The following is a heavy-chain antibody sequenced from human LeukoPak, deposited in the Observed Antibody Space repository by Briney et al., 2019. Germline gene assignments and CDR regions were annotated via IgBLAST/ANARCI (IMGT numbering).Heavy chain of an antibody. D-gene: IGHD6-19*01. CDR2: IFTSGNT. CDR3: ARETGIAVAGPFDY. J-gene: IGHJ4*02. V-gene: IGHV4-61*02. CDR1: GGSISSGIYY. Sequence: PSQTLSLTCTVSGGSISSGIYYWSWIRQPAGKGLEWIGRIFTSGNTNYNPSLRGRVTISFDTSKNQFSLNLSSVTAADTAVYYCARETGIAVAGPFDYWGQGTLVTVSS.